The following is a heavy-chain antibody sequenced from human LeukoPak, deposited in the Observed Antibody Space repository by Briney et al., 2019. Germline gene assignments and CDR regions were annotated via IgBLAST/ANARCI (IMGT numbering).Heavy chain of an antibody. D-gene: IGHD5-12*01. CDR2: ISSSSSTM. CDR3: VRLWLRWGIDY. CDR1: GFTFSSYS. J-gene: IGHJ4*02. Sequence: GGSLRLSCAASGFTFSSYSMNWVRQAPGKGLEWVSYISSSSSTMYYADSVKGRFTISRDNAKNSLYLQMNSLRAEDTAVYYCVRLWLRWGIDYWGQGSLVTVSS. V-gene: IGHV3-48*04.